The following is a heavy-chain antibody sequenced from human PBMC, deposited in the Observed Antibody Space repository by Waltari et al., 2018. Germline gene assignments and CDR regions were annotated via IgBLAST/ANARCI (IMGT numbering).Heavy chain of an antibody. D-gene: IGHD6-13*01. J-gene: IGHJ5*02. CDR2: INHSGST. V-gene: IGHV4-34*01. Sequence: QVQLQQWGPGLLKPSETLSRTCAVYGGSFSRYSWRWIRHPPGKGLEWIGEINHSGSTNYNPSLKSRVTISVDTSKNQFSLKLSSVTAADTAVYYCARGTSEFFRQQLLPFDPWGQGTLVTVSS. CDR3: ARGTSEFFRQQLLPFDP. CDR1: GGSFSRYS.